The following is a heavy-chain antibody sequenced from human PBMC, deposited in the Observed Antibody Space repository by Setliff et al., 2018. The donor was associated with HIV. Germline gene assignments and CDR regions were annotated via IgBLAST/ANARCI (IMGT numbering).Heavy chain of an antibody. D-gene: IGHD3-10*01. V-gene: IGHV4-39*07. J-gene: IGHJ6*03. CDR3: ARYHYGGEYILTTYYLDV. CDR2: IHYDGGT. Sequence: SETLSLTCTVSGGSFSSKSVYWAWIRQPPGQGLEWIGSIHYDGGTYYNPSLKSRVHISIDTSKSEFSLKVNSVTAADTAVYFCARYHYGGEYILTTYYLDVWGRGTTVTVSS. CDR1: GGSFSSKSVY.